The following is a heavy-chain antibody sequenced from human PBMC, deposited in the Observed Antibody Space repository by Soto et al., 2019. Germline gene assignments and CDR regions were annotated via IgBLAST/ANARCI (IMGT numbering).Heavy chain of an antibody. CDR2: IIPILGIA. D-gene: IGHD2-2*01. CDR3: GRGGGCSSTSCPNWSDP. V-gene: IGHV1-69*02. CDR1: GGTFSSYT. J-gene: IGHJ5*02. Sequence: QVQLVQSGAEVKKPGSSVKVSCKASGGTFSSYTISWVRQAPGQGLEWMGRIIPILGIANYAQKFQGRVTITADKSTSTAYMGRGSLSSEDTAVYYCGRGGGCSSTSCPNWSDPWGQGPLVTVSS.